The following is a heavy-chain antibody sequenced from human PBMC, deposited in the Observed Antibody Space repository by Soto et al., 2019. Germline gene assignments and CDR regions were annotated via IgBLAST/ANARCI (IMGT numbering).Heavy chain of an antibody. V-gene: IGHV3-48*01. J-gene: IGHJ4*02. CDR3: ARDPANCRTTSCYAFFDY. CDR2: IGSSSTTR. Sequence: PGGSLRLSCAASGFTFSAYVMSWVRQGPGKGLEWVSFIGSSSTTRYYADSVKGRFTISRDNAKNSLYLQMNSLRAEDTAVYYCARDPANCRTTSCYAFFDYWGQGTLVTVSS. D-gene: IGHD2-2*01. CDR1: GFTFSAYV.